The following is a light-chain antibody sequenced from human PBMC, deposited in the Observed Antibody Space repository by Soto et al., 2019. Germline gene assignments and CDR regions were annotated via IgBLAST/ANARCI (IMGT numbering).Light chain of an antibody. V-gene: IGKV3-20*01. CDR3: QQYGGSPFT. CDR1: QSVSSY. Sequence: EIVLTQSPATLSLSPGEGATVSCRASQSVSSYLAWYQQKPGQAPRLLIFDASSRATGIPDRFRGSGSGTDFSLTISRLEPEDLAVYYCQQYGGSPFTFGPGTKVDIK. CDR2: DAS. J-gene: IGKJ3*01.